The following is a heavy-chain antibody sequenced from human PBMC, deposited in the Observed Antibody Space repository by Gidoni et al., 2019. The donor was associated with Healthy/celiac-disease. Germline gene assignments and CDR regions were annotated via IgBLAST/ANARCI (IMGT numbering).Heavy chain of an antibody. CDR1: GFTFSSCA. D-gene: IGHD3-16*01. Sequence: EVQLLESGGGLVQPGGSLRPSCSASGFTFSSCAMRWVRQAPGKGLEWVSAISGSGGSTYYADSVKGRFTISRDNSKNTLYLQMNSLRAEDTAVYYCARGMENDYWGQGTLVTVSS. CDR2: ISGSGGST. CDR3: ARGMENDY. J-gene: IGHJ4*02. V-gene: IGHV3-23*01.